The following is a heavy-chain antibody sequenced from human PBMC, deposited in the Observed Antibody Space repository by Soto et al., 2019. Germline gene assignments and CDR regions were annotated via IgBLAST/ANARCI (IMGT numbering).Heavy chain of an antibody. J-gene: IGHJ6*02. CDR3: ARNMDYYYGRGSGNGHGV. D-gene: IGHD3-10*02. CDR2: INPKFGDT. Sequence: QVRLVQSGAEVKEPGDSVRVSCEASGYTFTAYHIHWVRQAPGQGLEWMGWINPKFGDTGYAQDFQGRVSMTSDRSISTVYMELSRLTSDDTAIYYCARNMDYYYGRGSGNGHGVWGQGTTVTVFS. CDR1: GYTFTAYH. V-gene: IGHV1-2*02.